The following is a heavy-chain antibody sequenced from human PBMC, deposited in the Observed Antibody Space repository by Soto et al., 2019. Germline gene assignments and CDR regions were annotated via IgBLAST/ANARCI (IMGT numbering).Heavy chain of an antibody. CDR3: AKYYGFWSGYSTPYYYYGMDV. CDR2: IYPGDPDT. D-gene: IGHD3-3*01. J-gene: IGHJ6*02. V-gene: IGHV5-51*01. CDR1: GYSFASFW. Sequence: PGESLKISCKGSGYSFASFWIGWVRQMPGKGLEWMGIIYPGDPDTRYSPSFQGQVTISADKSISTAYLQWSSLKASDTAMYYCAKYYGFWSGYSTPYYYYGMDVWGQGTTVTVSS.